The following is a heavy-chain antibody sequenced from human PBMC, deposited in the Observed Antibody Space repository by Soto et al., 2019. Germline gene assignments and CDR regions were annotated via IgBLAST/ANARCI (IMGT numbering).Heavy chain of an antibody. CDR1: GFTFSRNA. Sequence: EVQVLESGGGLVQPGGSLRLSCVVSGFTFSRNAMSWVRQAPGKGLEWVSAINGSGDKTYYADSVKGRFTISRDNSKNTLYLQRNSLTAEDTALYSCTKDPLYYDGLIDPWGQGTLVTVSS. CDR3: TKDPLYYDGLIDP. J-gene: IGHJ5*02. V-gene: IGHV3-23*01. D-gene: IGHD3-22*01. CDR2: INGSGDKT.